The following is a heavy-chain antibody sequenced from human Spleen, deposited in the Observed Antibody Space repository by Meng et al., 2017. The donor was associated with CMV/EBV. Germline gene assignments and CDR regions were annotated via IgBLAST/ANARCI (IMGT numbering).Heavy chain of an antibody. Sequence: VHLQQWGEGLLKPSEPLSLSCAVYGGSFSGYYWSWIRQPPGKGLEWIGEINHSGSTNYNPSLKSRVTISVDTSKNQFSLKLSSVTAADTAVYYCAREVVPAAKLDYWGQGTLVTVSS. D-gene: IGHD2-2*01. CDR2: INHSGST. CDR3: AREVVPAAKLDY. V-gene: IGHV4-34*01. CDR1: GGSFSGYY. J-gene: IGHJ4*02.